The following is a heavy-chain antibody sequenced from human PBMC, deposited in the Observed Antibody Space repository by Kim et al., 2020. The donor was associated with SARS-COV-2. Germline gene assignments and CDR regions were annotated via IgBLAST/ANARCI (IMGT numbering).Heavy chain of an antibody. J-gene: IGHJ4*02. Sequence: GGSLRLSCAASGFTFSSYTMNWVRQAPEKGLEWVSTISDNGHGADTHYADSVKGRFTISRDDSRSTVFLYMDSLTDDDTAIYYCVTRLVAHSDYWGQGTLVTVSS. D-gene: IGHD2-21*01. CDR1: GFTFSSYT. CDR2: ISDNGHGADT. V-gene: IGHV3-23*01. CDR3: VTRLVAHSDY.